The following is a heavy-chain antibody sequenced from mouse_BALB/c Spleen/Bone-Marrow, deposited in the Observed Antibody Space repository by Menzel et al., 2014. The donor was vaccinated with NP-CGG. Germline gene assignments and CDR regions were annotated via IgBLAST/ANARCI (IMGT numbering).Heavy chain of an antibody. CDR3: ARCNWRLDY. J-gene: IGHJ2*01. D-gene: IGHD4-1*01. Sequence: EVKLVESGGGLVQSGGSRRLSCAASGFTFSSFGMHWVRQAPETGLEWVAYISSGSSTIYYADTVQGRFTISRDNPKNTQFLQMTSLRSEDTAMYYCARCNWRLDYWGQGTTLTGSS. CDR2: ISSGSSTI. CDR1: GFTFSSFG. V-gene: IGHV5-17*02.